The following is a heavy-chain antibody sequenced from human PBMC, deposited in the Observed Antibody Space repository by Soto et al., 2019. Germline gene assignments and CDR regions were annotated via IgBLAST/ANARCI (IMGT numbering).Heavy chain of an antibody. J-gene: IGHJ5*02. D-gene: IGHD6-19*01. CDR1: GFTFSSYW. CDR3: ARVAVAGRVNWFDP. CDR2: INSDGSST. V-gene: IGHV3-74*01. Sequence: GGSLRLSCAASGFTFSSYWMHWVRQAPGKGLVWVSRINSDGSSTSYADSVKGRFTISRDNAKNTLYLQMNSLRAEDTAVYYCARVAVAGRVNWFDPWGQGTLVTVSS.